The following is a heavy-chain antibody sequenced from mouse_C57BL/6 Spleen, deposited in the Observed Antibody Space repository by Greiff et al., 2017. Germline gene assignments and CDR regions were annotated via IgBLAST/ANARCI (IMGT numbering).Heavy chain of an antibody. CDR2: ISSGGSYT. CDR3: AIHKITTVVASHWYFDV. Sequence: EVKLVESGGDLVKPGGSLKLSCAASGFTFSSYGMSWVRQTPDKRLEWVATISSGGSYTYYPDSVKGRFTISRDNAKNTLYLQMSSLKSEDTAMYYCAIHKITTVVASHWYFDVWGTGTMVTVSS. D-gene: IGHD1-1*01. J-gene: IGHJ1*03. V-gene: IGHV5-6*01. CDR1: GFTFSSYG.